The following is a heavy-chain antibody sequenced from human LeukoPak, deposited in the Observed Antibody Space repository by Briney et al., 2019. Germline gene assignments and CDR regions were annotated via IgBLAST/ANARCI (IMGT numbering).Heavy chain of an antibody. D-gene: IGHD3-10*01. CDR1: GFTFRSYE. V-gene: IGHV3-48*03. J-gene: IGHJ6*02. Sequence: GRSLRLSCVISGFTFRSYEMNWVRPAPGKGLEWIAYIDTSGTTVYYADSVKGRFTISRDNDKDSVYLQMNSLRAEDTGVYYCARERSYYDRFYYYYYGMDIWGQGTTVTVSS. CDR3: ARERSYYDRFYYYYYGMDI. CDR2: IDTSGTTV.